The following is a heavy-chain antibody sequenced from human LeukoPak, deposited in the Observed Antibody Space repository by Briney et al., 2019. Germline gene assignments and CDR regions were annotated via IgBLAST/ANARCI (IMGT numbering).Heavy chain of an antibody. CDR2: IYYSGST. Sequence: PSETLSLTCTVSGGSISSSSYYWGWIRQPPGKGLEWIGSIYYSGSTYYNPSLKSRVTISVDTSKNQFSLKLSSVTAEDAAVYYCAGISVGAAGNNWFDHWGQGTLVTVSS. CDR3: AGISVGAAGNNWFDH. CDR1: GGSISSSSYY. V-gene: IGHV4-39*01. D-gene: IGHD6-13*01. J-gene: IGHJ5*02.